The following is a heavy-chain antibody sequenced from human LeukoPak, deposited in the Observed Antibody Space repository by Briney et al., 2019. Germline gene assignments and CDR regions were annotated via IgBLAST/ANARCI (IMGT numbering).Heavy chain of an antibody. D-gene: IGHD4-17*01. Sequence: SETLSLTCTVSGGSISSYYWRWIRQPPGKGLAWIGYIYYSGSTNYNPSLKSRVTISVDTSKNQFSLKLSSVTAADTAVYYCARQVPGDYSVDYYGMDVWGQGTTVTVSS. V-gene: IGHV4-59*08. CDR3: ARQVPGDYSVDYYGMDV. CDR1: GGSISSYY. CDR2: IYYSGST. J-gene: IGHJ6*02.